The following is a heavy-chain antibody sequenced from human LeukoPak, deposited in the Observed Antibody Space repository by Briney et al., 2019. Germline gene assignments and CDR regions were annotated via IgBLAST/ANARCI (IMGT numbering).Heavy chain of an antibody. V-gene: IGHV4-39*07. D-gene: IGHD1-26*01. Sequence: SETLSLTCTVSGGSISSSTYLWGWIRQPPGKGLEWIGSIYYYSGSTYYNPSLKSRVTISVDTSKNQFSLRLSSVTAADTAVYYCARRRSYLRTPTSNWFDPWGQGTLVTVSS. CDR3: ARRRSYLRTPTSNWFDP. J-gene: IGHJ5*02. CDR1: GGSISSSTYL. CDR2: IYYYSGST.